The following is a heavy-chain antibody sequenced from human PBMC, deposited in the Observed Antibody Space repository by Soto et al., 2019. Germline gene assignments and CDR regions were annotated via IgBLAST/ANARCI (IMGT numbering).Heavy chain of an antibody. V-gene: IGHV1-69*01. J-gene: IGHJ4*02. D-gene: IGHD6-13*01. CDR3: ASGASRWYPYFFDS. CDR2: IIPYYNTL. Sequence: QAQVVQSGAEVRKPGSSVKLSCKASEGTFNSYAIAWVRQAPGQGLEWMGGIIPYYNTLNYAQKFQGRVTITADDSTNTVYMELRSLRSDDTAVYFCASGASRWYPYFFDSWAQGTLVTVSS. CDR1: EGTFNSYA.